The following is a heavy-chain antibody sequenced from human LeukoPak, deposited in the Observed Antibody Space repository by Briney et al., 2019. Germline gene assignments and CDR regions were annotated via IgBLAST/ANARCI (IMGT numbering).Heavy chain of an antibody. CDR1: GFTFSSYA. CDR2: ISGSGGST. Sequence: GGSLRLSCAASGFTFSSYAMSWVRQAPGKGLEWVSAISGSGGSTYYADSVKGRFTISRDNSKNTLYLQMNSLRAEDTAVYNCAKELGAITYYYDSSGYHPFDYWGQGTLVTVSS. V-gene: IGHV3-23*01. CDR3: AKELGAITYYYDSSGYHPFDY. J-gene: IGHJ4*02. D-gene: IGHD3-22*01.